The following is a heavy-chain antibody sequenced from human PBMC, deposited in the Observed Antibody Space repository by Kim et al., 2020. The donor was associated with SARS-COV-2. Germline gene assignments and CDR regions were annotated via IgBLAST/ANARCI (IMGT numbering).Heavy chain of an antibody. D-gene: IGHD1-20*01. J-gene: IGHJ3*01. CDR2: ISYDGSNK. CDR3: ARPPEAGIRNWYDPRGNALDV. V-gene: IGHV3-30*03. Sequence: GGSLRLSCEASGFTFSNYYMHWVRQAPGKGLEWVADISYDGSNKYYADSVRGRLTISRDNSKNTLYLQMNTLRPEDTAVYYCARPPEAGIRNWYDPRGNALDVWGQGTTVTVSS. CDR1: GFTFSNYY.